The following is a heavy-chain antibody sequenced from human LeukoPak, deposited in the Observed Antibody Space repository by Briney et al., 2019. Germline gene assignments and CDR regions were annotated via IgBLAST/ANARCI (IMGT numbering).Heavy chain of an antibody. CDR2: IYHSGST. CDR3: ARSLGSDFDY. D-gene: IGHD6-6*01. J-gene: IGHJ4*02. V-gene: IGHV4-30-2*01. CDR1: GGSISSGGYS. Sequence: PSQTLSLTCAVSGGSISSGGYSWSWIRQPPGKGLEWIGYIYHSGSTYYNPSLKSRVTISVDRSKNQFSLKLSSVTAADTAVYYCARSLGSDFDYWGQGTLATVSS.